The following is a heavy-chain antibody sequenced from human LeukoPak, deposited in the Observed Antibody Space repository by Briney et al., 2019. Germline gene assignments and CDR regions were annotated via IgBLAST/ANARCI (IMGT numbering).Heavy chain of an antibody. D-gene: IGHD6-6*01. CDR2: IIPIFGTA. V-gene: IGHV1-69*13. CDR1: GGTFSSYA. J-gene: IGHJ3*02. CDR3: ATPSSKTSRGAFDI. Sequence: SVKVSCKASGGTFSSYAISWVRQAPGQGLEWMGGIIPIFGTANYAQKFQGRVTITADESTSTAYMELRSLRSDDTAVYYCATPSSKTSRGAFDIWGQGTMVTVSS.